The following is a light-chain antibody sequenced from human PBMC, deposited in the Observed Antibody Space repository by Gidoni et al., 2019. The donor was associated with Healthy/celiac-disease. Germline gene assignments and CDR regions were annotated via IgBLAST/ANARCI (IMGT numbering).Light chain of an antibody. V-gene: IGKV3-20*01. J-gene: IGKJ1*01. CDR3: QQYGSSPRT. CDR2: GVS. CDR1: QSVSSRY. Sequence: EFVLTQSPGTLSLSPGERATLSCRASQSVSSRYLACYQQKPGQAHTLLIYGVSSRATGIPDRFSGSGSVTDFTLTIRRLEPEDFAVYYCQQYGSSPRTFGQGTKVEIK.